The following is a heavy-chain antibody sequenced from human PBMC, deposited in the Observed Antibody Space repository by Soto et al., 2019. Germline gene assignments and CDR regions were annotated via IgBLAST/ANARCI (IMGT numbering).Heavy chain of an antibody. CDR3: ARAAVAAGGPFDK. CDR1: GRSFSGFF. D-gene: IGHD2-15*01. CDR2: VNHGGST. Sequence: PSETLSLTCAVSGRSFSGFFWGWIRQPPGKGLEWIGEVNHGGSTNYNPSLKSRVTISSDTSKNHFSLTLRSVTAADTAVYYGARAAVAAGGPFDKWGQGALVTVSS. V-gene: IGHV4-34*01. J-gene: IGHJ4*02.